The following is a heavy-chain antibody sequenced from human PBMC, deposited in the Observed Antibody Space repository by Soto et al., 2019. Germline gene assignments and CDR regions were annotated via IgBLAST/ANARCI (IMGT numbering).Heavy chain of an antibody. D-gene: IGHD6-13*01. CDR2: IYYSGST. V-gene: IGHV4-59*01. CDR3: ARGHDSSSWDYYFDY. CDR1: GGSISSYY. J-gene: IGHJ4*02. Sequence: SETLSLTCTVSGGSISSYYWSWIRQPPGKGLEWIGYIYYSGSTNYNPSLKSRVTISVDTSKNQFSLKLSSVTAADTAVYYCARGHDSSSWDYYFDYWGQGTLVTVSS.